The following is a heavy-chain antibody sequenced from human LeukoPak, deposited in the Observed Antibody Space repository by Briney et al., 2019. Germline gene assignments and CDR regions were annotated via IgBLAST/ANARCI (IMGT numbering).Heavy chain of an antibody. V-gene: IGHV4-39*07. Sequence: PSETLSLTCTVSGGSISSSTYYWGWIRQPPGKGLEWIGNIFHTGSTYNNPSLKSRVTLSVDTSKNQFSLRLTSVTVADTAVYYCARLMKFNYWYFDLWGRGTLVTVSS. CDR2: IFHTGST. J-gene: IGHJ2*01. CDR1: GGSISSSTYY. CDR3: ARLMKFNYWYFDL.